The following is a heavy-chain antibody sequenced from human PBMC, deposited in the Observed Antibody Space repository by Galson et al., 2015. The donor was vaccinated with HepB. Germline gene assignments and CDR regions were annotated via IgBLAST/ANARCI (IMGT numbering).Heavy chain of an antibody. Sequence: SVKVSCKASGYTFTSYYMHWVRQAPGQGLEWMGIINPSGGTTSYAQKFQGRVTMTRDTSTSTVYMELSSLRSEDTAVYYCARGPAGSGYYSPGLGHNNWFDPWGQGTLVTVSS. CDR2: INPSGGTT. CDR3: ARGPAGSGYYSPGLGHNNWFDP. CDR1: GYTFTSYY. J-gene: IGHJ5*02. D-gene: IGHD3-3*01. V-gene: IGHV1-46*01.